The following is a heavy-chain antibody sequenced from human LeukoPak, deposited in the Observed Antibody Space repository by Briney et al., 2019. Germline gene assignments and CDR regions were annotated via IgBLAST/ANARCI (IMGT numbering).Heavy chain of an antibody. V-gene: IGHV4-34*01. D-gene: IGHD1-26*01. Sequence: SETLSLTCAVYGGSFSGYYWSWIRQPPGKGLEWIGEINHSGSTNYNPSLKSRVTISVDTSKNQFSLKLSSVTAADTAVYYCAREEVGATDGFDYWGQGTLVTVPS. CDR2: INHSGST. CDR3: AREEVGATDGFDY. J-gene: IGHJ4*02. CDR1: GGSFSGYY.